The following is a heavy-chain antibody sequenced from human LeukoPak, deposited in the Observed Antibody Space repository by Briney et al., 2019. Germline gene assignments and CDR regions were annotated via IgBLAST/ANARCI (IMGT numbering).Heavy chain of an antibody. CDR2: ISYDGSNK. CDR1: GFTFSSYA. V-gene: IGHV3-30*04. CDR3: ARSGSERYYFDY. D-gene: IGHD1-26*01. J-gene: IGHJ4*02. Sequence: PGRSLRLSCAASGFTFSSYAMHWVRQAPGKGLEWVAVISYDGSNKYYADSVKGRFTISRDNSKNTLYLQMNSLRAEDTAVYYCARSGSERYYFDYWGQGTLVTVSS.